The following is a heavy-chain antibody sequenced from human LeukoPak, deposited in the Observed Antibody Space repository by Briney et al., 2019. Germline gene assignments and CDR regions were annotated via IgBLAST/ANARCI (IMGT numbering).Heavy chain of an antibody. CDR2: ISGSGGST. J-gene: IGHJ5*02. D-gene: IGHD6-19*01. Sequence: PGGSLRLSCAASGFTLSSYAMSWVRQAPGKGLEWVSAISGSGGSTYYADSVKGRFTISRDNSKNTLYLRMNSLRAEDTAVYYCAKVGYEQWLADNWFDPWGQGTLVTVSS. CDR1: GFTLSSYA. CDR3: AKVGYEQWLADNWFDP. V-gene: IGHV3-23*01.